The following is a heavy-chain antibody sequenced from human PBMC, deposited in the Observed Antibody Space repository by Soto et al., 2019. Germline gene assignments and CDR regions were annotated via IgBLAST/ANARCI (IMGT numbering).Heavy chain of an antibody. CDR2: IWYDGSNK. D-gene: IGHD6-19*01. V-gene: IGHV3-33*01. J-gene: IGHJ6*02. CDR3: ARDFRYSSGTAEHSGMDV. CDR1: GFTFSSYG. Sequence: GGSLRLSCAASGFTFSSYGMHWVRQAPGKGLEWVAVIWYDGSNKYYADSVKGRFTISRDNSKNTLYLQMNSLRAEDTAVYYCARDFRYSSGTAEHSGMDVWGQGTTVTVSS.